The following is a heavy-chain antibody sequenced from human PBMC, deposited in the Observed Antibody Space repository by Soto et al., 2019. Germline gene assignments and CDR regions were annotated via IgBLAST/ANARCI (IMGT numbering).Heavy chain of an antibody. D-gene: IGHD1-26*01. CDR1: EFNFSNFA. CDR3: AKDRASGSGSFYDP. Sequence: VHLLESGGGLIQPGGSLRLSCAASEFNFSNFAMAWVRQAPGKGLEWVSHITASGGTTYYADSVKGRFTISRDNSKNIRYLHMSALRAEDTAIFFCAKDRASGSGSFYDPWCQGTLVTVSS. V-gene: IGHV3-23*01. J-gene: IGHJ5*02. CDR2: ITASGGTT.